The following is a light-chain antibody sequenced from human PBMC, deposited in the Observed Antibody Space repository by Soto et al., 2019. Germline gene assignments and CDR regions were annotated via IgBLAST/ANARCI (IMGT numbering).Light chain of an antibody. V-gene: IGKV1-5*01. Sequence: DIQMTQSPSTLSASVGDRVTITCRASQSIDNWLAWYQQKPGKAPKLLIYAASTLETGVPSRFSGSGSGTEFTLTIKSLQRDDFATYYCQQFSSYSTFCQGTKVEIK. CDR1: QSIDNW. J-gene: IGKJ1*01. CDR3: QQFSSYST. CDR2: AAS.